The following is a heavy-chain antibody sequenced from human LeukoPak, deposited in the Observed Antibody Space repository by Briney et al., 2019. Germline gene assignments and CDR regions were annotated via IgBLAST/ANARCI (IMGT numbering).Heavy chain of an antibody. J-gene: IGHJ6*03. V-gene: IGHV4-34*01. CDR2: INHSGST. CDR3: ASLTGTTDYYYYYMDV. CDR1: GGSFTDYY. Sequence: AETLSLTCAVYGGSFTDYYWSWIRQPPGKGLEWIGEINHSGSTNYNPSLKSRVTISVDTSKNQFSLKLSSVTAADTAVYYCASLTGTTDYYYYYMDVWGKGAKVTVSS. D-gene: IGHD1-20*01.